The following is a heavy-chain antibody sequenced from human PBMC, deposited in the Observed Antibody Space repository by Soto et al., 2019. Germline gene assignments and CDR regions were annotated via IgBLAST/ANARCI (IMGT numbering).Heavy chain of an antibody. CDR3: GRDLTSNANCIDP. J-gene: IGHJ5*02. Sequence: SETLSLTCSVSGDYIHVGGYYWTWIRRRPGKGLEWMGYIYYTGKTYYNPSFESRLTRSVDRSKTQFSMRLTSVTAADTAVYFCGRDLTSNANCIDPWGQGTLVTVSS. CDR1: GDYIHVGGYY. CDR2: IYYTGKT. V-gene: IGHV4-30-4*01. D-gene: IGHD2-2*01.